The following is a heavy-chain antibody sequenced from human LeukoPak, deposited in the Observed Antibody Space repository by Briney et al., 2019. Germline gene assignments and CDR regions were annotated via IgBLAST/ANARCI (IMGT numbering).Heavy chain of an antibody. CDR1: GFTFRSHA. D-gene: IGHD3-22*01. CDR3: AKRPARNYYDTSGYYPFDY. CDR2: IYENGGTT. V-gene: IGHV3-23*01. Sequence: GGSLRLSCVGSGFTFRSHAMSWVRQAPEKGLEFVSGIYENGGTTYYADSVKGRFSISRDNSKNTLYLQMDSLRGEDTAVYYRAKRPARNYYDTSGYYPFDYWGQGTLVTVSS. J-gene: IGHJ4*02.